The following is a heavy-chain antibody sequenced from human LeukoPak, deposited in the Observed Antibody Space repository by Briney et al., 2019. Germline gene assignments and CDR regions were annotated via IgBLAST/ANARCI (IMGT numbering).Heavy chain of an antibody. CDR2: IYSGGST. CDR1: GGSISGGSYY. CDR3: ARDRSVGIYYFDY. J-gene: IGHJ4*02. Sequence: SETLSLTCTVSGGSISGGSYYWSWIRQPAGKGLEWIGHIYSGGSTNYNPSLKSRVTISVDTSKNQFSLKLSSVTAADTAVYYCARDRSVGIYYFDYWGQGTLVTVS. D-gene: IGHD1-26*01. V-gene: IGHV4-61*09.